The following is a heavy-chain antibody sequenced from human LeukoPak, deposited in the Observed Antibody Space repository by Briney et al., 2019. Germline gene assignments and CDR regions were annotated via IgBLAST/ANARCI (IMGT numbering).Heavy chain of an antibody. CDR3: ARQGGIAVAGTNYFDY. J-gene: IGHJ4*02. Sequence: GESLKISCKGSGYSFTSYWIGWVRQMPGKGLEWMGIIYPDDSDTRYSPSFQGQVTISADKSISTAYLQWSSLKASDTAMYYCARQGGIAVAGTNYFDYWGQGTLVTVSS. CDR2: IYPDDSDT. CDR1: GYSFTSYW. D-gene: IGHD6-19*01. V-gene: IGHV5-51*01.